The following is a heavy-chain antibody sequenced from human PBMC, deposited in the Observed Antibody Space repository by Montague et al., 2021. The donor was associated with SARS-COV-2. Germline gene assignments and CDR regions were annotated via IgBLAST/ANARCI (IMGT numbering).Heavy chain of an antibody. CDR3: ARFRIWSHLHGMDV. Sequence: SETLSLTCSVSGGSFSPYYWTWIRQTPGEGLEWIGYVSHTGSTNYNPSLQSRVSMFVDSSKSQFSLELSSVTAADTAIYYCARFRIWSHLHGMDVWGQGTTVIVSS. V-gene: IGHV4-59*12. J-gene: IGHJ6*02. CDR1: GGSFSPYY. CDR2: VSHTGST. D-gene: IGHD2-15*01.